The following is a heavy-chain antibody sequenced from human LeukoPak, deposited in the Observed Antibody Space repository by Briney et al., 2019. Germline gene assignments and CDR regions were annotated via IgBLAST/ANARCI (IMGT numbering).Heavy chain of an antibody. Sequence: GGSLRLSCAASGFTFSNAWISWVRQAPGKGLEWVGRIKSKTDGGTTDYAAPMKGRFTISRDDPKNTLYLQMNSLKTEDTAVYYCTTGYYYDSSGYYYWGQGTLVTVSS. CDR2: IKSKTDGGTT. CDR3: TTGYYYDSSGYYY. D-gene: IGHD3-22*01. V-gene: IGHV3-15*01. J-gene: IGHJ4*02. CDR1: GFTFSNAW.